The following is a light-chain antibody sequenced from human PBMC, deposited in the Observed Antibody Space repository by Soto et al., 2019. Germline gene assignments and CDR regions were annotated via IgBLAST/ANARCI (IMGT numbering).Light chain of an antibody. V-gene: IGKV3-15*01. Sequence: EIVMTQSPATQSVSPGERATLSCRASQSIYSNLAWYQQRPGQPPRLLIYRASTRATDIPARFSGSGSGTEFTLTISSLQSEDFAVYYCQQYHNLWTFGQGTKVEIK. CDR3: QQYHNLWT. CDR1: QSIYSN. CDR2: RAS. J-gene: IGKJ1*01.